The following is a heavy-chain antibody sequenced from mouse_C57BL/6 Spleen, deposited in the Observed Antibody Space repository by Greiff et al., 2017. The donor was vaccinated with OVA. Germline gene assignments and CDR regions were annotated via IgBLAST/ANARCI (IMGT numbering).Heavy chain of an antibody. CDR3: ARSGSDYFDY. J-gene: IGHJ2*01. CDR1: GYSFTGYY. Sequence: EVKLVESGPELVKPGASVKISCKASGYSFTGYYMHWVKQSSEKSLEWIGEINPSTGGTSYNQKFKGKATLTVDKSSSTAYMQLKSLTSEDSAVYYCARSGSDYFDYWGQGTTLTVSS. CDR2: INPSTGGT. V-gene: IGHV1-43*01.